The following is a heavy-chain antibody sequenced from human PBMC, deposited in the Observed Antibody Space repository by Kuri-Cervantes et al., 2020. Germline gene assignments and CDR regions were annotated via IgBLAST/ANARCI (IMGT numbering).Heavy chain of an antibody. D-gene: IGHD6-13*01. J-gene: IGHJ6*03. CDR2: VYSGGST. CDR3: ARVLAAAGPDYYYYYYYMDV. CDR1: GFTVSSNY. Sequence: GGSLRLSCAASGFTVSSNYMSWVRQAPGKGLEWVSVVYSGGSTYYADSVKGRFTISRHNFKNTLYLQMNSLRAEDTAVYYCARVLAAAGPDYYYYYYYMDVWGKGTTVTVSS. V-gene: IGHV3-66*01.